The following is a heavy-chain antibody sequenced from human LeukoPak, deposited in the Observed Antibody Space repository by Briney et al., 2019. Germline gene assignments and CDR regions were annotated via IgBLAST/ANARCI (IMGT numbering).Heavy chain of an antibody. CDR3: ARAGYSSTWYSRYFDL. J-gene: IGHJ2*01. Sequence: PGGSLRLSCAASGFTFSSYDMHWVRQATGKGLEWVSGIGTAGDIYYPGSVKGRCTISRENAKNSLYLQVNSLRAGDTAVYYCARAGYSSTWYSRYFDLWGRGTLVTVSS. V-gene: IGHV3-13*01. CDR2: IGTAGDI. CDR1: GFTFSSYD. D-gene: IGHD6-13*01.